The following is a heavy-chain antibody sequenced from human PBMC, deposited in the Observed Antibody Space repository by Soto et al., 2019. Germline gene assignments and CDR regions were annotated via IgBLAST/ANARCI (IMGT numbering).Heavy chain of an antibody. CDR3: ARGPIVAKIRGSFDY. J-gene: IGHJ4*02. D-gene: IGHD5-12*01. CDR1: GFTFSSYA. V-gene: IGHV3-30-3*01. Sequence: GGSLRLSCAASGFTFSSYAMHWVRQAPGKGLEWVAVISYDGSNKYYADSVKGRFTISRDNSKNTLYLQMNSLRAEDTAVYYCARGPIVAKIRGSFDYWGQGTLV. CDR2: ISYDGSNK.